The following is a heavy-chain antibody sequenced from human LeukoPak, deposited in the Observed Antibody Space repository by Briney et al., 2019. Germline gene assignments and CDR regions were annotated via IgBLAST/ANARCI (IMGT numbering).Heavy chain of an antibody. V-gene: IGHV4-38-2*01. Sequence: SETLSLTCVVSGDSIITNFFWGWVRQPPGKALEWLGSTYQISPLKSRVTIAVDTSRNEFSLRLTSVTAADTAVYYCARVSVVYLTAMVDGGGYYFDYWGQGTLVTVSS. CDR3: ARVSVVYLTAMVDGGGYYFDY. D-gene: IGHD5-18*01. CDR2: T. J-gene: IGHJ4*02. CDR1: GDSIITNFF.